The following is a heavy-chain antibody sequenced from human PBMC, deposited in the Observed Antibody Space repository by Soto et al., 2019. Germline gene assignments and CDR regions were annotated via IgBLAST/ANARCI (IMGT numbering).Heavy chain of an antibody. CDR1: RFTFSSYW. CDR3: ARSLGSSRAFDY. J-gene: IGHJ4*02. V-gene: IGHV3-74*01. CDR2: INSDGSST. Sequence: GGSLRLSCVASRFTFSSYWMHWVRQAPGKGLVWVSRINSDGSSTSYADSVKGRFTISRDSAKNTLYLQMNSLGAEDTAVYYCARSLGSSRAFDYWGQGTLVTVSS. D-gene: IGHD6-6*01.